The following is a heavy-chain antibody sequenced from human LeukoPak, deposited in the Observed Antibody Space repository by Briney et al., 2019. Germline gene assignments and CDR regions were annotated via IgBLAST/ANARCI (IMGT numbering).Heavy chain of an antibody. CDR1: GGSISSSSYY. CDR2: IYYSGST. V-gene: IGHV4-39*01. CDR3: ARHKSNRRWLLNWFDP. J-gene: IGHJ5*02. Sequence: SETLSLTCTVSGGSISSSSYYWGWIRQPPGKGLEWIGSIYYSGSTYYNPSLKSRVTISVDTSKNQFSLKLSSVSAADTAVYYCARHKSNRRWLLNWFDPWGQGTLVTVSS. D-gene: IGHD5-24*01.